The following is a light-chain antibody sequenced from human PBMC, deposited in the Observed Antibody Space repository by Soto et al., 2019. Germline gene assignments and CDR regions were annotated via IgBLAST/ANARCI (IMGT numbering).Light chain of an antibody. CDR3: QQYDNLPLT. Sequence: DIQMTQSPSSLSASVGDRVTITCQASQDISNYLNWYQQKPGKAPKLLIYDASNLETGVLSRFSGSGSGTDFTFTISSLQPEDNATYYCQQYDNLPLTFGPGTKVDIK. J-gene: IGKJ3*01. V-gene: IGKV1-33*01. CDR1: QDISNY. CDR2: DAS.